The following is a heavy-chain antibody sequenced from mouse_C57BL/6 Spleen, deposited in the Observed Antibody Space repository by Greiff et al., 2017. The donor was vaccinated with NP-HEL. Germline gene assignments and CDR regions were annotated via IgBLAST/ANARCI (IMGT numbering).Heavy chain of an antibody. CDR2: IWSGGST. Sequence: QVQLQQSGPGLVQPSQSLSITCTVSGFSLTSYGVHWVRQSPGTGLEWLGVIWSGGSTDYNAAFISRLSISKDNSKSQVFFKMNSLQADDTAIYYCARNWDGYWLFDVWGTGTTVTVSS. V-gene: IGHV2-2*01. J-gene: IGHJ1*03. CDR3: ARNWDGYWLFDV. D-gene: IGHD2-3*01. CDR1: GFSLTSYG.